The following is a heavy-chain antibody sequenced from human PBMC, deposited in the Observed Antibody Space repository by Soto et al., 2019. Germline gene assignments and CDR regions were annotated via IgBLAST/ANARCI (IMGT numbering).Heavy chain of an antibody. CDR3: ARAGYSSGYYYYYGMDV. V-gene: IGHV4-59*01. J-gene: IGHJ6*02. CDR1: GGSISSYY. D-gene: IGHD3-22*01. CDR2: IYYSGST. Sequence: PSETLSLTCTVSGGSISSYYWSWIRQPPGKGLEWIGYIYYSGSTNYNPSLKSRVTISVDTSKNQFSLKLSSVTAADTAVYYCARAGYSSGYYYYYGMDVWGQGTTVTVSS.